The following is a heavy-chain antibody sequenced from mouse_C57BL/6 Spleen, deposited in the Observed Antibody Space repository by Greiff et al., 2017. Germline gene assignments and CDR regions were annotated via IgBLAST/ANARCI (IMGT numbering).Heavy chain of an antibody. J-gene: IGHJ2*01. D-gene: IGHD1-1*01. CDR2: ISYDGSN. Sequence: EVQLQQSGPGLVKPSQSLSLTCSVTGYSITSGYYWNWIRQFPGNKLEWMGYISYDGSNNYNPSLKNRISITRDTSKNQFFLKLNSVTTEDTATYYCAIELRYDGSSWGDWGQGTTLTVSS. V-gene: IGHV3-6*01. CDR3: AIELRYDGSSWGD. CDR1: GYSITSGYY.